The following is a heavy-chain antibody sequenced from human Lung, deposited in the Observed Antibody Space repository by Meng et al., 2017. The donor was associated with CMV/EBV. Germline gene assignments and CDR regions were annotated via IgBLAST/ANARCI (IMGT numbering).Heavy chain of an antibody. V-gene: IGHV3-30*04. CDR3: ARGEQLWLPLDV. D-gene: IGHD5-18*01. Sequence: GGSLRLXXAASGFTFTTYAMHWDRQAPGKGLEWVAVISYDGSNKYYADSVKGRFTISRDNSKNTLYLQMNSLRTVDTAVYSCARGEQLWLPLDVWGQGTTVTVSS. CDR1: GFTFTTYA. J-gene: IGHJ6*02. CDR2: ISYDGSNK.